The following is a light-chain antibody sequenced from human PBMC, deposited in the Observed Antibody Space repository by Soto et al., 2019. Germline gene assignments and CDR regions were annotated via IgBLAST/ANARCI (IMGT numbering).Light chain of an antibody. Sequence: DIQLTQSPSFLSASVGDRVTITCRASESVITYLNWYRQKPGKAPNLLIHTASTLESGVPTRFSGSGSGTDFTLTISSLQPEDFGIYYCQQRYSNPPTFGGGTKVDIK. CDR2: TAS. CDR1: ESVITY. J-gene: IGKJ4*01. V-gene: IGKV1-39*01. CDR3: QQRYSNPPT.